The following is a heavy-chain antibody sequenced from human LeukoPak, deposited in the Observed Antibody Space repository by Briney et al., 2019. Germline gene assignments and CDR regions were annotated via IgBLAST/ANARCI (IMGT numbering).Heavy chain of an antibody. CDR3: AKGLYYGSGSYSYYFDY. D-gene: IGHD3-10*01. CDR2: IWYGGSNK. J-gene: IGHJ4*02. V-gene: IGHV3-33*06. Sequence: GGSLRLSCAASGFTFSSYGMHWVRQAPGKGLEWVAVIWYGGSNKYYADSVKGRFTISRDNSKNTLYLQMNSLRAEDTAVYYCAKGLYYGSGSYSYYFDYWGQGTLVTVSS. CDR1: GFTFSSYG.